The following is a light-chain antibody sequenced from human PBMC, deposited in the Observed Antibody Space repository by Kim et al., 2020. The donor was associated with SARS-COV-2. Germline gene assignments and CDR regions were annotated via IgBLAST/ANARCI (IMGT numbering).Light chain of an antibody. J-gene: IGLJ3*02. CDR1: SGYNKYK. CDR2: VGTGGIVG. Sequence: TCSRSSGYNKYKVDWYQQRPGKGPRFVMRVGTGGIVGSKGDGIPDRFSVLGSGLNRYLTIKNIQEEDESDYHCGTDHGSGSNFVWVFGGGTQLTVL. CDR3: GTDHGSGSNFVWV. V-gene: IGLV9-49*01.